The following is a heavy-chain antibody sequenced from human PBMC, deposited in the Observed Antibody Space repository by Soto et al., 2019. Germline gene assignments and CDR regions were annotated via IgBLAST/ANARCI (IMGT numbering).Heavy chain of an antibody. D-gene: IGHD3-10*01. Sequence: PSETLSLTCTVSGGSISSGGYSWSWIRQPPGKGLEWIGYIYYSGSTNYNPSLKSRVILSVDMSNNQFSLKLNSVTAADTAVYYCARHNYGSGSTYFDYWCQGTLVTVSS. CDR2: IYYSGST. CDR3: ARHNYGSGSTYFDY. J-gene: IGHJ4*02. V-gene: IGHV4-30-2*01. CDR1: GGSISSGGYS.